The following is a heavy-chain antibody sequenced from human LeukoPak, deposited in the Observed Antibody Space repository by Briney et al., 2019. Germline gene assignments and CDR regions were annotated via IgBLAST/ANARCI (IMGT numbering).Heavy chain of an antibody. D-gene: IGHD4-11*01. CDR3: AAPTVTTFYYGMDV. V-gene: IGHV1-18*01. CDR2: ISAYNGNT. CDR1: GYTFTSYG. J-gene: IGHJ6*02. Sequence: EASVKVSCKASGYTFTSYGISWVRQAPGQGLEWMGWISAYNGNTNYAQKLQGRVTMTTDTSTSTAYMELRSLRSDDTAVYYCAAPTVTTFYYGMDVRGQGTTVTVSS.